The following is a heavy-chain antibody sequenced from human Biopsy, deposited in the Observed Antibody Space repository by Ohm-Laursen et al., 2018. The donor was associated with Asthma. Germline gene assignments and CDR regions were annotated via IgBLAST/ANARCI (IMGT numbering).Heavy chain of an antibody. Sequence: SLRLSCAASGFTFSSYGMHWVREAPGKGLEWVAVISYDGSNKYYADSVKGRFTISRDNSKNTLYLQMNSLRAEDTAVYYFARESSVAGSSDFDYWGQGTLVTVSS. D-gene: IGHD6-19*01. J-gene: IGHJ4*02. CDR1: GFTFSSYG. V-gene: IGHV3-30*03. CDR3: ARESSVAGSSDFDY. CDR2: ISYDGSNK.